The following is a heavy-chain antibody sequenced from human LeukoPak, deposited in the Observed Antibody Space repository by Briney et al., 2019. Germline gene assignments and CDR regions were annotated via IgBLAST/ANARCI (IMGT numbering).Heavy chain of an antibody. CDR3: ARALNDFWSGYYTEFDY. Sequence: GGSLRLSCAASGFTFSSYWMSWVRQAPGKGLEWVANIKQDGSEKYYVDSVKGRFTISRDNAKNSLYLQMNSLRAEDTAVYYCARALNDFWSGYYTEFDYWGQGTLVTVSS. D-gene: IGHD3-3*01. CDR2: IKQDGSEK. J-gene: IGHJ4*02. CDR1: GFTFSSYW. V-gene: IGHV3-7*01.